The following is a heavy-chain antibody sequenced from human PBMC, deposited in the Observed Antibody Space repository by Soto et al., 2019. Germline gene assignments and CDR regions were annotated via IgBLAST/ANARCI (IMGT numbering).Heavy chain of an antibody. CDR3: ARRSGYSPDWFDP. D-gene: IGHD3-3*01. CDR1: GFTFSSYE. CDR2: VSGGGSTI. J-gene: IGHJ5*02. Sequence: EVQLVESGGGLVQPGGSLRLSCAASGFTFSSYEMNWVRQAPGKGLEWVSYVSGGGSTIYYADSVKGRFTISRDNAKHVLYLQMNSLTAEDTAVYYCARRSGYSPDWFDPWGQGTLVTVSS. V-gene: IGHV3-48*03.